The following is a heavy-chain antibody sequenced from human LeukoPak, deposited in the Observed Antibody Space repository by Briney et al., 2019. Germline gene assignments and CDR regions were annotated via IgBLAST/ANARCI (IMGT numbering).Heavy chain of an antibody. J-gene: IGHJ4*02. CDR3: ARASGTDGSGYVQVDY. CDR2: INSDGTDT. Sequence: HPGGSLRLSCAASGFTFNNYWMHWVRQAPGKGLVWVPRINSDGTDTTYADSVKGRFTISRDNAQNTVYLQMNSLRTEDTAVYYCARASGTDGSGYVQVDYWGQGTLVTVSS. D-gene: IGHD3-22*01. V-gene: IGHV3-74*03. CDR1: GFTFNNYW.